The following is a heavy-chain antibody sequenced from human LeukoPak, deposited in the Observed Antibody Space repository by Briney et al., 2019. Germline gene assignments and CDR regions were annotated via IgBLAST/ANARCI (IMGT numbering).Heavy chain of an antibody. CDR1: GYTFTSYD. V-gene: IGHV1-69*06. Sequence: ASVKVSCKASGYTFTSYDINWVRQAPGQGLEWMGSVVPLFGTPNHAPSFQGRLTISADRSTDTAYMELTSLRSEDTAMYYCTRSVAGTLGLDPWGQGTLVIVSS. J-gene: IGHJ5*02. CDR2: VVPLFGTP. CDR3: TRSVAGTLGLDP. D-gene: IGHD6-19*01.